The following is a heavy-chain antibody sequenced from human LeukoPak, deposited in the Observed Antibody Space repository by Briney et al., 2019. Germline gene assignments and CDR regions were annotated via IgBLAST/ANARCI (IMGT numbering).Heavy chain of an antibody. CDR2: IKSKADGGAT. D-gene: IGHD2-2*02. V-gene: IGHV3-15*01. Sequence: GGSMRLSCAASRFTFTNAWMSWVRQAPGKGLEWVGRIKSKADGGATDYAALVKGRFTISRDDSKNTLYLQMNSLKTEDTAVYYCTSGGDCSRTSCYTDWGQGTLVTVSS. CDR1: RFTFTNAW. J-gene: IGHJ4*02. CDR3: TSGGDCSRTSCYTD.